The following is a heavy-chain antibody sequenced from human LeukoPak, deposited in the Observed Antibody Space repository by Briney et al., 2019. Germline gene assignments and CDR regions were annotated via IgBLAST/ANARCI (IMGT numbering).Heavy chain of an antibody. V-gene: IGHV4-39*02. Sequence: SETLSLTCTVSGGSISSSSYYWGWIRQPPGKGLEWIGSIYYSGSTYYNPSLKSRVTISVDTSKNQFSLKLSSVTAADTAVYYCAREKLSGSYYIFHAFDIWGQGTMVTVSS. CDR1: GGSISSSSYY. CDR2: IYYSGST. D-gene: IGHD1-26*01. CDR3: AREKLSGSYYIFHAFDI. J-gene: IGHJ3*02.